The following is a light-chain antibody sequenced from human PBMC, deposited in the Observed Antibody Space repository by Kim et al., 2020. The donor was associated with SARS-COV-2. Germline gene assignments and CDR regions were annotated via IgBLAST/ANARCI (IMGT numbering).Light chain of an antibody. J-gene: IGKJ1*01. CDR3: QQYYTTPLT. Sequence: TINCNSSQNVFSSSTHKDYLAWYPQHPRPPPHLLLYSASSRASVVPDRFSGSGSGTDFPLSIISLQAEDVAVYYCQQYYTTPLTFGQGTTVDIK. V-gene: IGKV4-1*01. CDR2: SAS. CDR1: QNVFSSSTHKDY.